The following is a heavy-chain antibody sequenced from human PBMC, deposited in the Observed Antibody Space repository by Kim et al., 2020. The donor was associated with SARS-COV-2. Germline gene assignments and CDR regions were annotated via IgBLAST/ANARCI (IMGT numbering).Heavy chain of an antibody. J-gene: IGHJ4*02. D-gene: IGHD5-12*01. CDR3: AIPVHGSGYNY. CDR2: ISSSSSYI. CDR1: GFTFSSYS. V-gene: IGHV3-21*01. Sequence: GGSLRLSCAASGFTFSSYSMNWVRQAPGKGLEWVSSISSSSSYIHYADSVKGRFTISRDNAKNSLYLQMNSLRAEDTAVYYCAIPVHGSGYNYWGQGTLVTVSS.